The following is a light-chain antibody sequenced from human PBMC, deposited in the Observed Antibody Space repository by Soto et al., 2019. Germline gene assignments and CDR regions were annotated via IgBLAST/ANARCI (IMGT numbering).Light chain of an antibody. CDR2: DVN. CDR3: CSYAGSYTLV. J-gene: IGLJ2*01. CDR1: SSDVGVYNY. Sequence: QSALTQPRSVSGSPGQSVTISCTGTSSDVGVYNYVSWYQQHPGKAPKLMIYDVNKRPSGVPDRFSGSKSGNTASLTISGLQAEDEADYYCCSYAGSYTLVFGGGTKVTVL. V-gene: IGLV2-11*01.